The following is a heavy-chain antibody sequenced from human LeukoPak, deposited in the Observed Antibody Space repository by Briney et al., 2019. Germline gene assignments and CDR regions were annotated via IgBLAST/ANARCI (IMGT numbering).Heavy chain of an antibody. CDR2: ISRSRTYI. CDR3: AISYYDTSGPFDY. D-gene: IGHD3-22*01. V-gene: IGHV3-21*01. J-gene: IGHJ4*02. Sequence: GGSLRLSCVASGFTFSNYNMNWVRQAPGKGPEWVSSISRSRTYIYYADSVKGRFTISRDNAKNSLYLQMNSLRAEDTAVYYCAISYYDTSGPFDYWGQGTLVTVSS. CDR1: GFTFSNYN.